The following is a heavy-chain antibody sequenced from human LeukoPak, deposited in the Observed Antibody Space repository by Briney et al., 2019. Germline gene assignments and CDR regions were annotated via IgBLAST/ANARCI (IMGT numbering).Heavy chain of an antibody. D-gene: IGHD4-17*01. V-gene: IGHV1-69*01. CDR2: IIPIFGTA. CDR3: ARGVTSGMTTVTFWFDP. Sequence: SVKVSCKASGGTFSSYAISWVRQAPGQGLEWMGGIIPIFGTANYAQKFQGRVTITADESTSTAYMELSSLRSEDTAVYYCARGVTSGMTTVTFWFDPWGQGTLVTVSS. CDR1: GGTFSSYA. J-gene: IGHJ5*02.